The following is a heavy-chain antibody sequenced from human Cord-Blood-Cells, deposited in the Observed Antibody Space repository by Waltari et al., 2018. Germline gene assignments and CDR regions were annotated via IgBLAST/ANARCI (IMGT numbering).Heavy chain of an antibody. CDR1: GGTFSSYA. D-gene: IGHD2-2*02. J-gene: IGHJ3*02. CDR2: IIPICGTA. Sequence: QVQLVQSGAEVKKPGSSVKVSCKASGGTFSSYAISWVRQAPGQGLEWMGGIIPICGTANYAQKCQGRVTITADESTSTAYMELSSLRSEDTAVYYCASSPVERVVVVPAAIEGAFDIWGQGTMVTVSS. V-gene: IGHV1-69*01. CDR3: ASSPVERVVVVPAAIEGAFDI.